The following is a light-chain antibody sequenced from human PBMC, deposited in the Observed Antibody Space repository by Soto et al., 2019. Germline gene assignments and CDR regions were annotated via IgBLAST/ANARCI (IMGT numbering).Light chain of an antibody. CDR1: QSVNNY. Sequence: DIQMTQSPSSLSASVGDRVTITCRASQSVNNYLNWYQQKPGKAPNLLIYAASSLQSGVPSRFSGSGSGTDFTPTISSLQPEDFATYYCQQTYNTPTTCGHGTNLEIK. J-gene: IGKJ2*01. V-gene: IGKV1-39*01. CDR2: AAS. CDR3: QQTYNTPTT.